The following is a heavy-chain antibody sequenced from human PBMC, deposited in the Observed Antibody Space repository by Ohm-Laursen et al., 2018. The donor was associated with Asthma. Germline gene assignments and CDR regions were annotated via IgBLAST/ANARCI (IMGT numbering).Heavy chain of an antibody. J-gene: IGHJ4*02. CDR2: IWYDGSNK. CDR1: GFTFSSYG. V-gene: IGHV3-33*01. CDR3: ARDHYYSSGTYFDY. Sequence: SLRLSCAASGFTFSSYGMHWVRQAPGKGLEWVAVIWYDGSNKYYADSVKGRFTISRDNSKNTLYLQMNSLRAEDTAVYYCARDHYYSSGTYFDYWGQGTLVTVSS. D-gene: IGHD3-10*01.